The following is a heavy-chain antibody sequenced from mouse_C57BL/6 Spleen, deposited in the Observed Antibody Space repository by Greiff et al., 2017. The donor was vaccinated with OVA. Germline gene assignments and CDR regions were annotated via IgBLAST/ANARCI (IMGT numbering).Heavy chain of an antibody. V-gene: IGHV2-2*01. CDR2: IWSGGST. CDR1: GFSLTSYG. D-gene: IGHD1-1*01. J-gene: IGHJ1*03. CDR3: ARGITTVVDGYFDV. Sequence: VKVVESGPGLVQPSQSLSITCTVSGFSLTSYGVHWVRQSPGKGLEWLGVIWSGGSTDYNAAFISRLSISKDNSKSQVFFKMNSLQADDTAIYYCARGITTVVDGYFDVWGTGTTVTVSS.